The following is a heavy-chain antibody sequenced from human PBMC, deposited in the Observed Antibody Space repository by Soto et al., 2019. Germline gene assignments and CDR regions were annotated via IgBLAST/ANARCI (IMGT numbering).Heavy chain of an antibody. D-gene: IGHD3-22*01. Sequence: GASVKVSCKASGYTFTSYGISWVRQAPGQGLEWMGWISAYNGNTNYAQKLQGRVTMTTDTSTSTAYMELRSLRSDDTAVYYCAIDTLLEYYYDSSGYSPGVFDYWGQGTLVTVSS. J-gene: IGHJ4*02. V-gene: IGHV1-18*01. CDR1: GYTFTSYG. CDR2: ISAYNGNT. CDR3: AIDTLLEYYYDSSGYSPGVFDY.